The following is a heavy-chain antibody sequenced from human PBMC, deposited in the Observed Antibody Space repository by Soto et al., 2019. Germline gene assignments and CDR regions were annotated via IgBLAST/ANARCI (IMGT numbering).Heavy chain of an antibody. D-gene: IGHD2-8*01. V-gene: IGHV4-61*01. CDR3: ARDTSGHLEYFHQ. CDR2: IYYSGST. CDR1: GGSVSSSSYY. J-gene: IGHJ1*01. Sequence: QVQLQESGPGLVKPSETLSLTCTVSGGSVSSSSYYWSWIRQPPGKGLEWIGYIYYSGSTNYNPSLKSRVTISIDTSKNQVSLKLSSVTAADTAVYYCARDTSGHLEYFHQWGQGTLVTVST.